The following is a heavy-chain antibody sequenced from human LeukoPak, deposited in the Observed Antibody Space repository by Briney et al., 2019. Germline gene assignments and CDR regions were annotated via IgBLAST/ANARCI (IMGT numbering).Heavy chain of an antibody. J-gene: IGHJ3*02. D-gene: IGHD3-3*01. Sequence: GGSLRLSCAASGFTFSSYWMHWVRQAPGKGLVWVPRINTDGSSTSYADSVKGRFTISRDNAKNTLYLQMDSLRAEDTAVYYCATTGSYDFWSGPPRGAFDIWGQGTMVTVSS. V-gene: IGHV3-74*01. CDR3: ATTGSYDFWSGPPRGAFDI. CDR1: GFTFSSYW. CDR2: INTDGSST.